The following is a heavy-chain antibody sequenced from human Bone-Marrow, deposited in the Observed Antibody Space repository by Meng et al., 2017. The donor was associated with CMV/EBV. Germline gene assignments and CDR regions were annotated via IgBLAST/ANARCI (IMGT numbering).Heavy chain of an antibody. D-gene: IGHD3-22*01. J-gene: IGHJ4*02. V-gene: IGHV3-33*01. CDR1: GFTFSSYG. Sequence: GESLKISCAASGFTFSSYGMHWVRQAPGKGLEWVAVIWYDGSNKYYADSVKGRFTISRDNSKNTLYLQMNSLRAEDTAVYYCARDPIGSGYAYFDYWGQGTLVTVSS. CDR3: ARDPIGSGYAYFDY. CDR2: IWYDGSNK.